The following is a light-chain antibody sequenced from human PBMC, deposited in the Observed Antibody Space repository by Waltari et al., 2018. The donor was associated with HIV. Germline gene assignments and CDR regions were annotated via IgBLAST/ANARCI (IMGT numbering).Light chain of an antibody. CDR3: QQYDNWPPIT. V-gene: IGKV3D-15*01. CDR2: DAS. J-gene: IGKJ4*01. Sequence: EIVLTQSPATLSVSPGERATLSCRASQSISSNLAWYQQKPGQAPRLLIYDASTRATNIPDRFFGSGSGTEFTLTINSLQSEDFAVYYCQQYDNWPPITFGGGTKVESK. CDR1: QSISSN.